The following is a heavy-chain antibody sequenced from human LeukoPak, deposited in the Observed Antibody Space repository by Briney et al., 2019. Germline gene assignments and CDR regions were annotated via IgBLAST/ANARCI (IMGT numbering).Heavy chain of an antibody. J-gene: IGHJ4*02. CDR2: IYYSGST. D-gene: IGHD5-18*01. Sequence: SETLSLTCTVSGGSISSGDYYWSWIRQPPGQGLEWIGYIYYSGSTYYNPSLKSRVTISVDTSKNQFSLKLSSVTAADTAVYYCARAPDTAMVSPFDYWGQGTPVTVSS. CDR3: ARAPDTAMVSPFDY. V-gene: IGHV4-30-4*01. CDR1: GGSISSGDYY.